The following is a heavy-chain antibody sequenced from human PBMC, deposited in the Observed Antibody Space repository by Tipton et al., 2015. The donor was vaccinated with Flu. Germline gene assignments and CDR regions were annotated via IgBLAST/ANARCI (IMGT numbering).Heavy chain of an antibody. J-gene: IGHJ4*02. Sequence: TLSLTCTVSGASISSESYYWGWIRQPPGKGLEWIGNIYHSGSTNYNPSLKSRVTISLDKSKNQFSLNLSSVTAADTAMYYCARGSGSGTHVMFGYWGQGTLVTVSS. CDR1: GASISSESYY. D-gene: IGHD3-10*01. CDR3: ARGSGSGTHVMFGY. V-gene: IGHV4-39*07. CDR2: IYHSGST.